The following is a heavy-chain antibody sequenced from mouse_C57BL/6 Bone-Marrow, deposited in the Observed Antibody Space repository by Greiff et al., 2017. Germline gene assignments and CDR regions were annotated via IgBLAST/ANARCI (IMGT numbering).Heavy chain of an antibody. CDR3: ARAYYWAMDY. CDR2: ISYDGSN. CDR1: GYSITSGYY. Sequence: ESGPGLVKPSQSLSLTCSVTGYSITSGYYWNWIRQLPGNKLEWMGYISYDGSNNYNPSLKNRISITRDTSKNQFFLKLNSVTTEDTATYYCARAYYWAMDYWGQGTSVTVSS. V-gene: IGHV3-6*01. J-gene: IGHJ4*01.